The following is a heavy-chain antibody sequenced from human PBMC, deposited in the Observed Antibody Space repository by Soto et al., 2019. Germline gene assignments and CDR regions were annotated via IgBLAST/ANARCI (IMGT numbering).Heavy chain of an antibody. CDR1: GYTFANYG. J-gene: IGHJ4*02. CDR3: ATSYDILTGYYDY. CDR2: ISAYTGNR. D-gene: IGHD3-9*01. V-gene: IGHV1-18*01. Sequence: ASVKVSCKASGYTFANYGVAWVRRAPGQGLEWMGFISAYTGNRNYAQKFQDRVTMTTDTSTSTAYMELRSLRSDDTAVYYCATSYDILTGYYDYWGQGTLVTVSS.